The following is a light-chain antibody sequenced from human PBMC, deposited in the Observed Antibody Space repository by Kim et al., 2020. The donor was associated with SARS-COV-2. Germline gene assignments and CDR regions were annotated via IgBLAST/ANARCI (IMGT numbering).Light chain of an antibody. CDR1: NIGSKS. J-gene: IGLJ3*02. CDR3: QVWDSSSDHRGV. Sequence: PGKTARITCGGNNIGSKSVHWYQQKPGQAPVLVIYYDSDRPSGIPERFSGSNSGNTATLTISRVEAGDEADYYCQVWDSSSDHRGVFGGGTKLTVL. CDR2: YDS. V-gene: IGLV3-21*04.